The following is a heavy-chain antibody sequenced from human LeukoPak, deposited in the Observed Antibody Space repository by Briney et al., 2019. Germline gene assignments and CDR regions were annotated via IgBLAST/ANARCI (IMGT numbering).Heavy chain of an antibody. Sequence: ASVKVSCKASGGTFSSYAISWVRQAPGQGLEWMGGIIPIFGTANYAQKFQGRVTITADESTSTAYMELSSLRSEDTAVYYCARGCPYGSSASCGFDPRGQGTLVTVSS. CDR3: ARGCPYGSSASCGFDP. CDR1: GGTFSSYA. J-gene: IGHJ5*02. V-gene: IGHV1-69*13. D-gene: IGHD3-22*01. CDR2: IIPIFGTA.